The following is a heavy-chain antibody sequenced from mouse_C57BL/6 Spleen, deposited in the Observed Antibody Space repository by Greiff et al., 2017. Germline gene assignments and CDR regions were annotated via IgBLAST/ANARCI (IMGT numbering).Heavy chain of an antibody. V-gene: IGHV1-80*01. CDR1: GYAFSSYW. CDR2: IYPGDGDT. CDR3: ARSDPFDY. J-gene: IGHJ2*01. Sequence: QVHVKQSGAELVKPGASVKISCKASGYAFSSYWMNWVKQRPGKGLEWIGQIYPGDGDTNYNGKVKGKATLTADKSSSTAYMQLSSLTSEDSAVYFCARSDPFDYWGQGTTLTVSS.